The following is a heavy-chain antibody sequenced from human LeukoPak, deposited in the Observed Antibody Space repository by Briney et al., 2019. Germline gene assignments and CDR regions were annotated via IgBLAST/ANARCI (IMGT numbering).Heavy chain of an antibody. CDR3: TRDRPGDDGYDY. CDR2: INSDGSST. CDR1: GFTFSSYW. Sequence: GGSLRLSCTASGFTFSSYWMHWVRQAPGKGLVWVSRINSDGSSTRYADSVKGRFTISRDNAKNTLYLQMNSLRAEDTAVYYCTRDRPGDDGYDYWGQGTLVTVSS. V-gene: IGHV3-74*01. D-gene: IGHD4-17*01. J-gene: IGHJ4*02.